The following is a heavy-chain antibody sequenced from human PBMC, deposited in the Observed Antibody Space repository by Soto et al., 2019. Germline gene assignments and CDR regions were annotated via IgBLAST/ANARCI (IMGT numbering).Heavy chain of an antibody. V-gene: IGHV3-30*18. CDR3: AKGYSLTIFGVVTGGGMDV. Sequence: QVQLVESGGGVVQPGRSLRLSCAASGFTFSSYGMHWVRQAPGKGLEWVAVISYDGSNKYYADSVKGRFTISRDNSKNTLYLQMNSLRAEDTAVYYCAKGYSLTIFGVVTGGGMDVWGQGTTVTVSS. CDR2: ISYDGSNK. J-gene: IGHJ6*02. CDR1: GFTFSSYG. D-gene: IGHD3-3*01.